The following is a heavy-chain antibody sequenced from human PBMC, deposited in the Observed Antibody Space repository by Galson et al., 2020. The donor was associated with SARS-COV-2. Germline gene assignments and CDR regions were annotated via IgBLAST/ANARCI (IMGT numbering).Heavy chain of an antibody. J-gene: IGHJ5*02. V-gene: IGHV3-30*18. Sequence: GESLKISCAASGFTFSNYGMHWVRQAPGKGLEWVAVISYDGCKKYYADSLQGRFTISRDNSNNTLSLQMNSLRAEDTAVYHCAKYHTLDSGILSCVGAWGQGTLVTGAS. CDR1: GFTFSNYG. CDR2: ISYDGCKK. D-gene: IGHD2-15*01. CDR3: AKYHTLDSGILSCVGA.